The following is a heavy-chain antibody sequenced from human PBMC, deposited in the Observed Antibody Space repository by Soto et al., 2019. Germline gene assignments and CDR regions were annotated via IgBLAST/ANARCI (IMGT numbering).Heavy chain of an antibody. Sequence: QVQLVQSGAEVKKPGASVKVSCQASGYTFTRYFIQWIRQGPGQDLEWVGLINPAGGTTSYAPKFQGRVTMTRDTSTRTVFMEMSSLRSDDTGVYFCARDGTFDIWGQGILVTVSS. D-gene: IGHD1-7*01. CDR2: INPAGGTT. CDR1: GYTFTRYF. V-gene: IGHV1-46*01. J-gene: IGHJ4*02. CDR3: ARDGTFDI.